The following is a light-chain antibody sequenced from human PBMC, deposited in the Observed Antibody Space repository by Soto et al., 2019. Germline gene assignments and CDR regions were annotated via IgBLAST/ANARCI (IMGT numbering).Light chain of an antibody. CDR2: AAS. CDR3: QQLKSYPQT. Sequence: DIQLTQSPSFLSASVGDRVTITCRASQGISTFLAWYQQKPGKAPKLLIYAASILQSGVPSRFRGSGSGTDFTLTISRLQPEDFATYFCQQLKSYPQTFGQGTKV. V-gene: IGKV1-9*01. CDR1: QGISTF. J-gene: IGKJ1*01.